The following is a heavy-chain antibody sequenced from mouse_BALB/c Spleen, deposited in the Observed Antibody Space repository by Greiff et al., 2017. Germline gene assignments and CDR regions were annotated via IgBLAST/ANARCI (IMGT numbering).Heavy chain of an antibody. Sequence: VQLKESGPGLVKPSQSLSLTCSVTGYSITSGYYWNWIRQFPGNKLEWMGYISYDGSNNYNPSLKNRISITRDTSKNQFFLKLNSVTTEDTATYYCARAYYRYDGWFAYWGQGTLVTVSA. CDR3: ARAYYRYDGWFAY. V-gene: IGHV3-6*02. D-gene: IGHD2-14*01. CDR1: GYSITSGYY. J-gene: IGHJ3*01. CDR2: ISYDGSN.